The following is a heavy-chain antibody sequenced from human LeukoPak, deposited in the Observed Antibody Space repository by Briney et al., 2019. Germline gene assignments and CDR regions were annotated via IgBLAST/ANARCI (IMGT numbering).Heavy chain of an antibody. CDR3: ARDRGAYSGYDFGWGSNFDY. Sequence: GGSLRLSCAASGFTFSDYYMSWIRQAPGKGLEWVSYISSSGSTIYYADSVKGRFTISRDNAKNSLYLQMNSLRAEDTAVYYCARDRGAYSGYDFGWGSNFDYWGQGTLVTVSS. D-gene: IGHD5-12*01. J-gene: IGHJ4*02. CDR1: GFTFSDYY. CDR2: ISSSGSTI. V-gene: IGHV3-11*04.